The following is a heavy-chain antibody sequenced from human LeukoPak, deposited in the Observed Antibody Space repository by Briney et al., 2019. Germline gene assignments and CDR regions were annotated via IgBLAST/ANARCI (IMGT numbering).Heavy chain of an antibody. V-gene: IGHV1-2*02. CDR2: INPNSGGT. J-gene: IGHJ4*02. CDR3: ARQQQLVFMNPTREVWFDY. CDR1: GYTFTGYY. D-gene: IGHD6-13*01. Sequence: GASVKVSCKASGYTFTGYYMHWVRQAPGQGLEWMGWINPNSGGTNYALKFQGRVTMTRDTPISTAYMELSRLRSDDTAVYYCARQQQLVFMNPTREVWFDYWGQGTLVTVSS.